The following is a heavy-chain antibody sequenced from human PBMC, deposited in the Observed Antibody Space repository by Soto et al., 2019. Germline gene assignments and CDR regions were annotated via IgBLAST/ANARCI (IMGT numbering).Heavy chain of an antibody. CDR1: GFSFSTYA. CDR3: ARGPAPQDNDNLSGYLHFDY. V-gene: IGHV3-30-3*01. Sequence: QVQLVESGGGVVQPGRSLRLSCAASGFSFSTYAMHWVRQTPGKGLEWVAVISYDGDHKYYTDSVKGRFTISRDNSKYTLYWVMNSLRGENTAIYSWARGPAPQDNDNLSGYLHFDYWGQGTLVTVSS. CDR2: ISYDGDHK. J-gene: IGHJ4*02. D-gene: IGHD3-9*01.